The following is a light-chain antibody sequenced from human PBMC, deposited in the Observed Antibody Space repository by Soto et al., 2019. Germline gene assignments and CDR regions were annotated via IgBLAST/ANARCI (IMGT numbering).Light chain of an antibody. Sequence: EIVWTQCPGTLALSPGERATLSCRASQRVGSDLAWYQQKPGQAPRLVIYDISTRATGVPTRISGSGSGTEFTLPISSLQSEDFAVYYCQQYNSWPLTFGGGTKVDIK. CDR3: QQYNSWPLT. J-gene: IGKJ4*01. V-gene: IGKV3D-15*01. CDR2: DIS. CDR1: QRVGSD.